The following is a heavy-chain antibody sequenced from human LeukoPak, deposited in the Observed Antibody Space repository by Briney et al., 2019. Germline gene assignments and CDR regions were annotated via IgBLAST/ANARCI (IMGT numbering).Heavy chain of an antibody. V-gene: IGHV3-33*08. Sequence: GGSLRLSCVTSGFSISNARVDWVRQAPGKGLEWVAVIWYDGSNEYYADSVKGRFTISRDNSKNTLYLQMNSLRAEDTAVYYCARGGRYCSSSSCHLGDYWGQGTLVTVSS. CDR1: GFSISNAR. D-gene: IGHD2-2*01. CDR3: ARGGRYCSSSSCHLGDY. CDR2: IWYDGSNE. J-gene: IGHJ4*02.